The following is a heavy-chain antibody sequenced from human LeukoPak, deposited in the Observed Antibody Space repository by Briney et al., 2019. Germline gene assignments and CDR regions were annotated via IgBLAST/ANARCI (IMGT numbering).Heavy chain of an antibody. CDR2: IYYSGST. Sequence: PSETLSLTCTVSGGSISSSSYYWGWIRQPPGKGLEWIGSIYYSGSTYYNPSLKSRVTISVDTSKNQFSLKLSSVTAADTAVSCCAGLKHYYDSSGPDYWGQGTLVTVSS. J-gene: IGHJ4*02. D-gene: IGHD3-22*01. CDR1: GGSISSSSYY. V-gene: IGHV4-39*01. CDR3: AGLKHYYDSSGPDY.